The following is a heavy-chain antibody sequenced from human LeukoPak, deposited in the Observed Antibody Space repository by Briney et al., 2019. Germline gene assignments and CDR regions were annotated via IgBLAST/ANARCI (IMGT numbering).Heavy chain of an antibody. V-gene: IGHV3-11*04. J-gene: IGHJ4*02. CDR2: ISSSGSTI. CDR1: GFTFSDYY. D-gene: IGHD3-22*01. CDR3: ARDEYYYDSSTGFDY. Sequence: PGRSLRLSCAASGFTFSDYYMSWIRQAPGKGLEWVSYISSSGSTIYYADSVKGRFTISRDNAKNSLYLQMNSLRAEDTAVYYCARDEYYYDSSTGFDYWGQGTLVTVSS.